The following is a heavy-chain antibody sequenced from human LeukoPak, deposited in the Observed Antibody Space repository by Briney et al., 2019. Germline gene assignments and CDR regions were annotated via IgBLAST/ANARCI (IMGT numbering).Heavy chain of an antibody. CDR2: IYYSGST. V-gene: IGHV4-39*07. CDR1: GVSISSSNSY. J-gene: IGHJ4*02. CDR3: ARDAGYSSSSGKVFDY. D-gene: IGHD6-6*01. Sequence: SETLSLTCTVSGVSISSSNSYWGWIRQPPGKGLEWIGSIYYSGSTYYNPSLKSRVTISVDTSKNQFSLKLSSVTAADTAVYYCARDAGYSSSSGKVFDYWGQGTLVTVSS.